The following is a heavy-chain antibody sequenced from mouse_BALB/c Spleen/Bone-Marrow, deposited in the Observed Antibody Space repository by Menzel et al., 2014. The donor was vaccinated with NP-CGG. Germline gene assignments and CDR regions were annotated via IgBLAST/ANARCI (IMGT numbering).Heavy chain of an antibody. D-gene: IGHD1-1*01. Sequence: DLVKPGASVKLSCKASGYTFTSYWINWIKQRPGQGLEWIGRIAPGSGSTYYNEMFKGKATLTVDTSSSTAYSQLSSLSSEDSAVYFCARGGDYYGSSSFAYWGQGTLVTVSA. CDR1: GYTFTSYW. CDR2: IAPGSGST. V-gene: IGHV1S41*01. J-gene: IGHJ3*01. CDR3: ARGGDYYGSSSFAY.